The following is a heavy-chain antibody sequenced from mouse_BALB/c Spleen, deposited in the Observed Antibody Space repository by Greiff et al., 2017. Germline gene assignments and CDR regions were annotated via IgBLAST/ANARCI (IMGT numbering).Heavy chain of an antibody. CDR3: ARDYDWYFDV. Sequence: EVQGVESGGGLVQPGGSRKLSCAASGFTFSDYGMAWVRQAPGKGPEWVAFISNLAYSIYYADTVTGRFTISRENAKNTLYLEMSSLRSEDTAMYYCARDYDWYFDVWGAGTTVTVSS. V-gene: IGHV5-15*02. D-gene: IGHD2-12*01. CDR1: GFTFSDYG. CDR2: ISNLAYSI. J-gene: IGHJ1*01.